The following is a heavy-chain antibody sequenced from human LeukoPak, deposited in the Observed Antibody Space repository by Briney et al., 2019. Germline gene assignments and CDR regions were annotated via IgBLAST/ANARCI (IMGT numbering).Heavy chain of an antibody. J-gene: IGHJ6*02. V-gene: IGHV3-23*01. CDR2: ISGSGGST. D-gene: IGHD4-17*01. CDR3: ARDWVYGDYVFGMDV. Sequence: PGGSLRLSCAASGLTFSSYAMSWVRQAPGKGLEWVSAISGSGGSTYYADSVKGRFTISRDNSKNTLYLQMNSLRAEDTAVYYCARDWVYGDYVFGMDVWGQGTTVTVSS. CDR1: GLTFSSYA.